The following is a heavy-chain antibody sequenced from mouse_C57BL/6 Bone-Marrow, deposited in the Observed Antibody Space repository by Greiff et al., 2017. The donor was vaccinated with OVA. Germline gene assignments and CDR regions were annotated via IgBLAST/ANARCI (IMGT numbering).Heavy chain of an antibody. CDR2: TFYSGIT. V-gene: IGHV3-3*01. J-gene: IGHJ4*01. CDR1: GFSINSDCY. D-gene: IGHD2-12*01. Sequence: VQLKESGPSLVRPSQTLSLTCTVTGFSINSDCYWIWIRQFPGNKLEYIGYTFYSGITYYNPSLESRTYITRDTSKNQFSLKLSSVTTEDTAAYYCARAYRYYYAMDYWGQGTSVTVSS. CDR3: ARAYRYYYAMDY.